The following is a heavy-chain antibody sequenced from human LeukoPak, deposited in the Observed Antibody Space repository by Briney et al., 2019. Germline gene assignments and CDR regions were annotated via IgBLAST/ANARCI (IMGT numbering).Heavy chain of an antibody. CDR3: ANGLYYFDS. CDR1: GFTFSNYA. Sequence: GGSLRLSCPASGFTFSNYAMSWVRQAPGKGLEWVSTISGSGGSTYYADSVKGRFTISRDNSKNTLYLQMNSLRAEDTAVYFCANGLYYFDSWGQGTLVTVSS. CDR2: ISGSGGST. J-gene: IGHJ4*02. V-gene: IGHV3-23*01.